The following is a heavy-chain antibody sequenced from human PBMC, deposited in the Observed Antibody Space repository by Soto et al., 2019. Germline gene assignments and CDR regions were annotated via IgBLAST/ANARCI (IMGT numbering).Heavy chain of an antibody. Sequence: GSLRLSCVASGFTFRTYAAAWIRQAPGKGLVWVSVIGADGDGIQYADPVEGRFTISRDNSQSSLYLQMNSRRAEDTAGYYCAKYSTTAASRYFDVWGQGTLVTVSS. J-gene: IGHJ4*02. CDR3: AKYSTTAASRYFDV. CDR2: IGADGDGI. CDR1: GFTFRTYA. V-gene: IGHV3-23*01. D-gene: IGHD1-1*01.